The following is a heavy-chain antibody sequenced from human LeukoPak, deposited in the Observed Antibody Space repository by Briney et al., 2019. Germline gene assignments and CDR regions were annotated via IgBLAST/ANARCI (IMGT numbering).Heavy chain of an antibody. V-gene: IGHV3-74*01. J-gene: IGHJ4*02. CDR1: KFSFSNYW. CDR2: INTDETIT. Sequence: PGGSLRLSCAASKFSFSNYWMHWVRQAPGKGLVWVSRINTDETITAYADSVKGRFTISRDNAKNTLYLQMNSLRAEDTAVYYCASTIYYYDSSGYYGDWGQGTLVTVSS. D-gene: IGHD3-22*01. CDR3: ASTIYYYDSSGYYGD.